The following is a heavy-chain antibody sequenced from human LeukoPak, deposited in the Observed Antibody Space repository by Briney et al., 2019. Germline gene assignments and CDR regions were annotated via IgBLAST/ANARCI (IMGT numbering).Heavy chain of an antibody. CDR3: AXXXGXXRRSDNYFDY. D-gene: IGHD3-9*01. Sequence: ASVKVSCKASGYTFTGYYMHWVRQAPGQGLEWMGWINPNSGGTNYAQKFQGRVTMTRDTSISTAYMELSRLRSDDTAVYYCAXXXGXXRRSDNYFDYWGQGTLVTVSS. CDR2: INPNSGGT. V-gene: IGHV1-2*02. J-gene: IGHJ4*02. CDR1: GYTFTGYY.